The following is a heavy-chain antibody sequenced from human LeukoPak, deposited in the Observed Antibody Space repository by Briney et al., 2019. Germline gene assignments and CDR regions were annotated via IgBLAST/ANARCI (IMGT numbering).Heavy chain of an antibody. V-gene: IGHV4-59*08. Sequence: SETLSLTCTVSGGSISSYYWSWIRQPPGKGLEWIGYIYYSGSTNYNPFLRSRVTISVDTSKNQFSLKLSSVTAADTAVYYCARHDPDYYDSSGYYDYWGQGTLVTVSS. CDR2: IYYSGST. D-gene: IGHD3-22*01. CDR3: ARHDPDYYDSSGYYDY. CDR1: GGSISSYY. J-gene: IGHJ4*02.